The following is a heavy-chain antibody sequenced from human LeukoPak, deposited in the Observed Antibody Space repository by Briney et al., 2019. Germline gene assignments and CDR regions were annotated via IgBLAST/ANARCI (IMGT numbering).Heavy chain of an antibody. V-gene: IGHV3-30*18. D-gene: IGHD3-10*01. CDR2: ISYDGSDI. J-gene: IGHJ4*02. Sequence: PGGSLRLSCASSGFTFSDYGFHWVRQPPGKGLEWVAVISYDGSDIHYADSVKGRFTISRDNSKNTLYLQMNSVRVEDTAVYFCAKDVKMFRGPMIMRHFDYWGQGTLVTVSS. CDR1: GFTFSDYG. CDR3: AKDVKMFRGPMIMRHFDY.